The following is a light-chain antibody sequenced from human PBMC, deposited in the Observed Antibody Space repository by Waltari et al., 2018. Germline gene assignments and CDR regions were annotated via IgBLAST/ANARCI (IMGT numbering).Light chain of an antibody. Sequence: VVLTQSPLSLPVTLGQPASISCRSSQSLVHSAGKTYLNWFQQRPGQSPRRLIFNLSNRDSGVPDRFSGSGSGTDFTLKISRVEAEDVGFYYCMQGTNWPLTFGQGTRLEIK. CDR2: NLS. CDR3: MQGTNWPLT. CDR1: QSLVHSAGKTY. V-gene: IGKV2-30*02. J-gene: IGKJ5*01.